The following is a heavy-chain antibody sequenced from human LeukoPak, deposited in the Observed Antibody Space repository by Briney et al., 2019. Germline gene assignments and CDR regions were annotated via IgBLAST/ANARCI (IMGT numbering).Heavy chain of an antibody. CDR2: IYSGGST. Sequence: GGSLRLSCAVSGLTVSSNYMSWVRQARGKGLEWVSAIYSGGSTFYADSVKGRLTISRDNSKNTLYLQMNSLRAEDTAVYYCARDPYNSGSSYFDYWGRGTLVTVSS. V-gene: IGHV3-53*01. D-gene: IGHD3-10*01. CDR1: GLTVSSNY. CDR3: ARDPYNSGSSYFDY. J-gene: IGHJ4*02.